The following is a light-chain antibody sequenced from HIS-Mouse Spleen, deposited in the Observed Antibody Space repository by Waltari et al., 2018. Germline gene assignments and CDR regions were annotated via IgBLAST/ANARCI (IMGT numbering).Light chain of an antibody. J-gene: IGLJ2*01. CDR1: ALLKQY. CDR3: YSTDSSGNHRV. CDR2: EDS. Sequence: SYEPTQPPPASVSSAQTARTTCSGDALLKQYASWYQQKSGQAPVPVIYEDSKRPPGIPERFSGSSSGTMATLTISGAQVEDEADYYCYSTDSSGNHRVFGGGTKLTVL. V-gene: IGLV3-10*01.